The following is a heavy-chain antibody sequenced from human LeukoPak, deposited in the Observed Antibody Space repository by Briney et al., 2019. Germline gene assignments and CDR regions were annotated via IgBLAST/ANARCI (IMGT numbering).Heavy chain of an antibody. CDR3: VVVVEPPDSDGFDV. Sequence: GGSLNLSCQAPGLTFGNSGVNWVRQAPGKGLVWASLINADGSTATYADSVKGRFTISRDNARNTLSLQMNSLTIEDTAVYYCVVVVEPPDSDGFDVWGQGTIITVSS. V-gene: IGHV3-74*01. CDR2: INADGSTA. J-gene: IGHJ3*01. D-gene: IGHD1-14*01. CDR1: GLTFGNSG.